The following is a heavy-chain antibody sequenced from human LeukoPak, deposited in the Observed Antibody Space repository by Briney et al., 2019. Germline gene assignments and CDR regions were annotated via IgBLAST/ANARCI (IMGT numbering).Heavy chain of an antibody. D-gene: IGHD5-12*01. CDR3: ATDKSLGYTYYYYLDV. CDR1: GLTFSNYV. J-gene: IGHJ6*03. Sequence: GGSLRLSCAASGLTFSNYVMNWVRQAPGKGREWVAYISSSSANIRYADSVKDRFTVSRDNAKSALSLQMNSLRAGDTAVYYCATDKSLGYTYYYYLDVWGKGTTVTVSS. CDR2: ISSSSANI. V-gene: IGHV3-48*01.